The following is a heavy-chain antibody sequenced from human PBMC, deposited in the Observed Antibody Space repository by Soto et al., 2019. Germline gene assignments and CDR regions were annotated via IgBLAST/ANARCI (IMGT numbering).Heavy chain of an antibody. J-gene: IGHJ6*02. CDR2: ISSSSSYI. V-gene: IGHV3-21*01. CDR1: GFTFSSYS. D-gene: IGHD3-16*01. CDR3: ARDGGVPASFYYYYGMDV. Sequence: GGSLRLSCAASGFTFSSYSMNWVRQAPGKGLEWVSSISSSSSYIYYADSVKGRFTISRDNAKNSLYLQMNSLRAEDTAVYYCARDGGVPASFYYYYGMDVWGQGTTVTVSS.